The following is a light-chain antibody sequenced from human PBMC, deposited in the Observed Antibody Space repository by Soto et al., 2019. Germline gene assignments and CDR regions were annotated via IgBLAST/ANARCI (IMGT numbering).Light chain of an antibody. Sequence: DIVFTQTRGTLSLSPGETATLSCRASQTVNSDYLAWFQQRPGQAPRLLIYGASNRATGIPDRFSGSGSGTDFTLTISRLEPEDFAVYYCQQYGSSGTFGQGTKVDIK. J-gene: IGKJ1*01. CDR3: QQYGSSGT. CDR1: QTVNSDY. V-gene: IGKV3-20*01. CDR2: GAS.